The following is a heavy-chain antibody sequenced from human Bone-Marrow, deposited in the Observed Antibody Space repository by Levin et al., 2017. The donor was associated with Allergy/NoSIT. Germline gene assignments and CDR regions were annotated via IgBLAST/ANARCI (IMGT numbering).Heavy chain of an antibody. Sequence: GESLNISCAASGFTFSDYYMSWIRQAPGKGLEWVSYISSSGSTIYYADSVKGRFTISRDNAKNSLYLQMNSLRAEDTAVYYCAREVRFLESGRETTRFDIWGQGTMVTVSS. J-gene: IGHJ3*02. D-gene: IGHD3-3*01. CDR2: ISSSGSTI. CDR3: AREVRFLESGRETTRFDI. CDR1: GFTFSDYY. V-gene: IGHV3-11*01.